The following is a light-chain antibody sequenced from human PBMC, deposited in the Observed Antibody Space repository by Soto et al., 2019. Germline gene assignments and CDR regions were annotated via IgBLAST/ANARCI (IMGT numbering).Light chain of an antibody. Sequence: EIVMTQSPPTLSVSPGERAALSCRASQSISSNLAWYQKKPGQAPRLLIYGASTRATGIPARFSGSGSGTEFTLTISSLQSEDFVVYYCQQYNNWPAITFGQGTRLEIK. CDR1: QSISSN. CDR2: GAS. CDR3: QQYNNWPAIT. J-gene: IGKJ5*01. V-gene: IGKV3D-15*01.